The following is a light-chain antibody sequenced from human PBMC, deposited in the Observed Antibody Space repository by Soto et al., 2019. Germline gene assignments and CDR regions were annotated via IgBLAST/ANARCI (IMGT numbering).Light chain of an antibody. Sequence: EILLAQSPATLSLSPGERATLSCKASQDVSIFLAWYQQKPGQAPRLLIHDASNRATGVPARFSGSGSGRDFTLTITSLELEDFAVYSCQQRSTWLYPFGQGTKLEV. V-gene: IGKV3-11*02. J-gene: IGKJ2*01. CDR1: QDVSIF. CDR2: DAS. CDR3: QQRSTWLYP.